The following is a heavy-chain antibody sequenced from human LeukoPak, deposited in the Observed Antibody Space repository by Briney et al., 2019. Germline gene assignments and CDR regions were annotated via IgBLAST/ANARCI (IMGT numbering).Heavy chain of an antibody. CDR1: GYSFTKYW. J-gene: IGHJ4*02. CDR3: ARQYSGYDRPFEY. Sequence: GESLKISWKGFGYSFTKYWIGWVRQRPGKGVEGVGIIYPGDSDNRYSPSFQGQVTMSVDKSISPDYLQWSSLKASDTAMYYCARQYSGYDRPFEYWGEGSAVIVSS. V-gene: IGHV5-51*01. D-gene: IGHD5-12*01. CDR2: IYPGDSDN.